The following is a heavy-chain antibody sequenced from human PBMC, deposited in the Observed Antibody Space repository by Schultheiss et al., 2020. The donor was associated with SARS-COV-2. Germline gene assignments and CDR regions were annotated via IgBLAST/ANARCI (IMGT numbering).Heavy chain of an antibody. Sequence: SETLSLTCSVSGGSVSSRNYYWSWIRQPPGKGLEWIGYIYYSGSTYYNPSLKSRVTISVDTSKNQFSLRLSSVTAADTAVYYCARGPRGYTFGRWFDYWGQGTLVTVSS. CDR1: GGSVSSRNYY. V-gene: IGHV4-31*03. CDR3: ARGPRGYTFGRWFDY. D-gene: IGHD5-18*01. J-gene: IGHJ5*01. CDR2: IYYSGST.